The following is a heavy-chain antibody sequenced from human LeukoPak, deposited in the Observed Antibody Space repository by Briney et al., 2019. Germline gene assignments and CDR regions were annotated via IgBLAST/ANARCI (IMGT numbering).Heavy chain of an antibody. D-gene: IGHD3-3*01. CDR1: GFTFSSYN. CDR3: ASVFGVTRIDY. CDR2: ISSSSDTI. Sequence: GGSLRLSCAASGFTFSSYNMNWVRQAPGKGLEWVSFISSSSDTIYYADSVKGRFTISRVNAKNSLFLQMNSLRDVDTAVYYCASVFGVTRIDYWGQGTLVTVSS. J-gene: IGHJ4*02. V-gene: IGHV3-48*02.